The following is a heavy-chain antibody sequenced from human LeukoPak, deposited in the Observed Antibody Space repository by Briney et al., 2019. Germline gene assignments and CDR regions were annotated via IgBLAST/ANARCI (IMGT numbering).Heavy chain of an antibody. CDR3: ARHGGYYFDS. D-gene: IGHD3-16*01. CDR1: GGSISPYY. J-gene: IGHJ4*02. Sequence: SETLSLTCTVSGGSISPYYWSWIRQPPGKGLEWIGYIYYTGSGSTSHNPSLKSRVTISVDTSKNQFSLKLTSVTAADTAVYYCARHGGYYFDSWGQGTLVTVSS. V-gene: IGHV4-59*08. CDR2: IYYTGSGST.